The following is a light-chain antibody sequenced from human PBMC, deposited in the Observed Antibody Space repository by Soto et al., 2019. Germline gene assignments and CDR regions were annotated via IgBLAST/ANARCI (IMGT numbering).Light chain of an antibody. CDR2: DAS. J-gene: IGKJ4*01. CDR3: QQRRYCPLT. CDR1: QSVSSY. Sequence: EIVLTQSPATLSLSPGERATLSCRPSQSVSSYLAGYQQIPGQAPRLLISDASNRATGIPARLSGSGSGTGFTLTVSSREPEDFAVYYYQQRRYCPLTFGGGTNVEL. V-gene: IGKV3-11*01.